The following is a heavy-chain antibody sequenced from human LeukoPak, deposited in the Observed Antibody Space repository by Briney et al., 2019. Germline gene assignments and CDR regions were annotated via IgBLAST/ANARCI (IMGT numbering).Heavy chain of an antibody. J-gene: IGHJ4*02. CDR1: GFTFSSYE. CDR2: ISSSGSTI. D-gene: IGHD3-16*02. Sequence: GGSLRLSCAASGFTFSSYEMNWVRQAPGKGLEWVSYISSSGSTIYYADSVKGRFTISRDNAKNSLYLQMNSLRAEDKAVYYCARENWFGGVIVLFDYWGQGTLVTVSS. V-gene: IGHV3-48*03. CDR3: ARENWFGGVIVLFDY.